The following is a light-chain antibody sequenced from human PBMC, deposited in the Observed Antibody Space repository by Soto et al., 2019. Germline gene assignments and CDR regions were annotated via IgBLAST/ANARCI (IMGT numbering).Light chain of an antibody. CDR1: SSDVGGYKY. J-gene: IGLJ2*01. CDR3: ISYTTSSTVV. Sequence: QSVLTQPASVSGSPGQSITISCTGTSSDVGGYKYVSWYQHYPGKAPKLMIYEVSNRPSGVSNRFSGSKSGNTASLTISGLQAEDEADYYCISYTTSSTVVFGGGTKVTVL. CDR2: EVS. V-gene: IGLV2-14*01.